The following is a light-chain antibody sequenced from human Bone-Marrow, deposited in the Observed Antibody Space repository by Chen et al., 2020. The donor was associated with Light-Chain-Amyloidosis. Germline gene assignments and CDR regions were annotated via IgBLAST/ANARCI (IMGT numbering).Light chain of an antibody. V-gene: IGLV3-25*03. CDR2: RDT. J-gene: IGLJ2*01. CDR1: DLPTKY. Sequence: SHELPQPPPVSVSPGQTFRITCSGDDLPTKYAYWYQQKPGQATVLVIHRDTERPSGISERVSGSSSGTTATLTISGVQAEDEADYHCQSADSSGTYEVIFGGGTKLTVL. CDR3: QSADSSGTYEVI.